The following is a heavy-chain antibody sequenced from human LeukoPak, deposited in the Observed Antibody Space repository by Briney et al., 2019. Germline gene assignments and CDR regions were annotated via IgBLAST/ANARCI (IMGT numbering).Heavy chain of an antibody. CDR1: GFTFSSYG. D-gene: IGHD3-22*01. V-gene: IGHV3-33*01. Sequence: GRSLRLSCAASGFTFSSYGMYWVRQAPGKGLEWVAVIWYDGSNKYYADSVKGRFTISRDNSKNTLYLQMNSLRAEDTAVYYCAREYATTYYYDSSGYQDNWFDPWGQGTLVTVSS. CDR3: AREYATTYYYDSSGYQDNWFDP. CDR2: IWYDGSNK. J-gene: IGHJ5*02.